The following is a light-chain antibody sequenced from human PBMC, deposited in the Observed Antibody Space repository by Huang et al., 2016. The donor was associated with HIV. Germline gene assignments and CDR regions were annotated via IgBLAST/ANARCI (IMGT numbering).Light chain of an antibody. V-gene: IGKV3-15*01. J-gene: IGKJ2*01. CDR1: ESILRN. Sequence: VMTQSPATLSVSPGERATLACRASESILRNFAWYQQRPGQPPRPLIYGASVRLPGIPDRVRGSGSGTEFSLTISSLQSEDFAVYYCQQYNKWPPYTYGQGTKLEIK. CDR3: QQYNKWPPYT. CDR2: GAS.